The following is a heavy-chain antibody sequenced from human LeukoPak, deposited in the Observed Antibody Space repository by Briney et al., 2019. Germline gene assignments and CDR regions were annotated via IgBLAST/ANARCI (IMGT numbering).Heavy chain of an antibody. J-gene: IGHJ5*02. D-gene: IGHD3-10*01. CDR3: ASLYGSGSYTYNWFDT. CDR2: IYYSGST. Sequence: SETLSLTCTVSGGSISSGDYYWRWIRQPPGKGLEWIGYIYYSGSTYYNPSLKSRVTISVDTSKNQFSLKLSSVTAADTAVYYCASLYGSGSYTYNWFDTWGQGTLVTVSS. V-gene: IGHV4-30-4*01. CDR1: GGSISSGDYY.